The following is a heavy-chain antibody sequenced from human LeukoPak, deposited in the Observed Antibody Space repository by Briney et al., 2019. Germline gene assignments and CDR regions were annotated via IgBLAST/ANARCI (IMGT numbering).Heavy chain of an antibody. CDR1: GFTFSSYG. Sequence: PGGSLRLSCAASGFTFSSYGMNWVRQAPGKGLEWVSAISGSGGSTYYADSVKGRFTISRDNSKNTLYLQMNSLRAEDTAIYYCAKDKDIVVVPAATDYWGQGTLVTVSS. J-gene: IGHJ4*02. V-gene: IGHV3-23*01. D-gene: IGHD2-2*01. CDR2: ISGSGGST. CDR3: AKDKDIVVVPAATDY.